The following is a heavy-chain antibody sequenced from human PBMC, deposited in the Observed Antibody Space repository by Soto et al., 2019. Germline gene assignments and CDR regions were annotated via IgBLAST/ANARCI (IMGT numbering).Heavy chain of an antibody. J-gene: IGHJ3*01. CDR3: ARDRDAFDL. V-gene: IGHV1-2*02. Sequence: SVKISFHVSGPHFTCYYMNLVRQAPGQGLEWMGWINPNSGGTNYAQKFQGRVTMTRDTSISTAYMELSRLRSDDTAVYCCARDRDAFDLWGQGTMVTVSS. CDR2: INPNSGGT. CDR1: GPHFTCYY.